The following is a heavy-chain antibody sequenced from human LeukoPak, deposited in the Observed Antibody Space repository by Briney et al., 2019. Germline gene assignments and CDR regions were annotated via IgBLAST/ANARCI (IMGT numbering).Heavy chain of an antibody. CDR1: GFTFSSYG. J-gene: IGHJ4*02. CDR3: ARAGASNEFDY. V-gene: IGHV3-33*01. Sequence: GRSLRLSCAASGFTFSSYGMHWVRQAPGKGLEWVAVIWYDGCNKYYADSVKGRFTISRDYSKNTLFLQMSSLRAEDTAVYYCARAGASNEFDYWGQGALVTVSS. D-gene: IGHD2-8*01. CDR2: IWYDGCNK.